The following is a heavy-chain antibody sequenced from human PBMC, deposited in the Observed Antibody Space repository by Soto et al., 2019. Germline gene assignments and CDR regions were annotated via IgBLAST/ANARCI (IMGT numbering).Heavy chain of an antibody. CDR2: IIPIPGTA. D-gene: IGHD2-2*01. Sequence: QVQLVQSGAEVKKPGSSVKVSCKASGGTFGSYAISWVRQAPGQGLEWMGGIIPIPGTANYAQKFQGRVTIAADECTRTAYMELRSLRPEDTAVYYCARSQGSSTSLEIYYYYYYGMDVWGQGTTVTVSS. CDR1: GGTFGSYA. J-gene: IGHJ6*02. CDR3: ARSQGSSTSLEIYYYYYYGMDV. V-gene: IGHV1-69*01.